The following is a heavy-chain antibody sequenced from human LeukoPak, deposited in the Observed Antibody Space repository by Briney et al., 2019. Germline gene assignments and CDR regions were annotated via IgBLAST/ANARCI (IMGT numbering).Heavy chain of an antibody. D-gene: IGHD1-26*01. Sequence: ASVKVSCKASGGTFSTYAINWVRQAPGQGLEWMGGIIPIFGTANYAQKFQGRVTITTDESTSTAYMELSSLRSEDTAVYYCARVFARSGEISGSYYYYWGQGTLVTVSS. CDR2: IIPIFGTA. V-gene: IGHV1-69*05. CDR3: ARVFARSGEISGSYYYY. CDR1: GGTFSTYA. J-gene: IGHJ4*02.